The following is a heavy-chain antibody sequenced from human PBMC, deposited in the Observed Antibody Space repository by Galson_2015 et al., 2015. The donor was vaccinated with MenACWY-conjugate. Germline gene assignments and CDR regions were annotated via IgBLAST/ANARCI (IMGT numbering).Heavy chain of an antibody. CDR3: VRGSSGWRGMDI. Sequence: SLRLSCAASGFTFSNYCMHWVRQGPGKGLECVSRICAGGISIMYGDAVRGRFTISRDDAQNTLYLQMDGLRADDTAVYFCVRGSSGWRGMDIWGQGTTVTVSS. V-gene: IGHV3-74*03. CDR2: ICAGGISI. J-gene: IGHJ6*02. D-gene: IGHD6-19*01. CDR1: GFTFSNYC.